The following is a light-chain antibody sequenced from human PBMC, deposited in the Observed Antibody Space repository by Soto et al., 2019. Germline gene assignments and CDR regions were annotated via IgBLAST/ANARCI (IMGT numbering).Light chain of an antibody. J-gene: IGLJ2*01. Sequence: QSVLTQPASVSGSPGQSITISCTGTSGDIWTYNLVSWYQQYPGRAPKLIIFEGNKRPSGVSSRFSASKSGYTASLAISGLQAEDEADYHCCSYAGRSTVVCGGGTKLTVL. CDR1: SGDIWTYNL. CDR3: CSYAGRSTVV. CDR2: EGN. V-gene: IGLV2-23*01.